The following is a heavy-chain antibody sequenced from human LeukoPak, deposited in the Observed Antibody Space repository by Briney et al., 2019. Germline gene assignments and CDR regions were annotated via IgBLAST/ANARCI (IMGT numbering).Heavy chain of an antibody. J-gene: IGHJ5*02. V-gene: IGHV4-61*09. CDR3: AREYQLWFDP. Sequence: SQTLSLTCTVSGGSISTGSYCWSWIRQPAGKGLEWIGHIYTSGNTNYNPSLKSRVTISVDTSKNQFSLKLSSVTAADTAVYYCAREYQLWFDPWGQGTLVTVSS. CDR2: IYTSGNT. CDR1: GGSISTGSYC. D-gene: IGHD2-2*01.